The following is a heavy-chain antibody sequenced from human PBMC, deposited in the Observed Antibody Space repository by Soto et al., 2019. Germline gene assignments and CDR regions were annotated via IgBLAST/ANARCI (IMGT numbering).Heavy chain of an antibody. CDR3: AKVGILRYFDWLRRPHFDY. CDR1: GFTFSSYA. D-gene: IGHD3-9*01. V-gene: IGHV3-23*01. Sequence: EVQLLESGGGLVQPGGSLRLSCAASGFTFSSYAMSWVRQAPGKGLEWVSAISGSGGSTYYADSVKGRFTISRDNSKNTLYLQMNSLRAEDTAVYYCAKVGILRYFDWLRRPHFDYWGQGTLVTVSS. CDR2: ISGSGGST. J-gene: IGHJ4*02.